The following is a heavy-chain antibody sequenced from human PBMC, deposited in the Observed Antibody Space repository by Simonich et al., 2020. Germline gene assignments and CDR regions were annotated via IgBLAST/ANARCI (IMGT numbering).Heavy chain of an antibody. CDR3: ARASRGTWWYYYFDY. D-gene: IGHD2-15*01. V-gene: IGHV1-18*01. CDR2: NSADNGNT. Sequence: QVQLVQSGAEVKKPGASVKVSCKASGYTFTSYGISWVRQAPGQGLEWMGWNSADNGNTNNAQKLQGRVTMTTDTSTSTAYMELRSLRSDDTAVYYCARASRGTWWYYYFDYWGQGTLVTVSS. J-gene: IGHJ4*02. CDR1: GYTFTSYG.